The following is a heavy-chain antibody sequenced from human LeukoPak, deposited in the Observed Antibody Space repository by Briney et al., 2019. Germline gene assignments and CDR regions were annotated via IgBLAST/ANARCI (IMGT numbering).Heavy chain of an antibody. CDR3: ARGPYAYTSSATLGSYNWFDP. J-gene: IGHJ5*02. CDR1: GYSFMDYW. V-gene: IGHV5-51*01. D-gene: IGHD2-2*02. CDR2: IYPGDSHT. Sequence: GESLKISCKGSGYSFMDYWIGWVRQMPGKGLEWMGIIYPGDSHTRYSPSFQDQVTISVDKSISTAYLQWSSLKASDTAMYYCARGPYAYTSSATLGSYNWFDPWGQGSLVTVSS.